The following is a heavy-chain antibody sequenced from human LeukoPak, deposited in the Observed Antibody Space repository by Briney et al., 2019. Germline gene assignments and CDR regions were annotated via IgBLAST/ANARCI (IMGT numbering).Heavy chain of an antibody. CDR1: GGSISSGDYY. Sequence: SQTLSLTCTVSGGSISSGDYYWSWIRQPPGKGLEWIGYIYHSGSTYYNPSLKSRVTISVDTSKNQFSLKLSSVTAADTAVYYCARAGSSSWYYYWFDPWGQGTLVTVSS. CDR2: IYHSGST. V-gene: IGHV4-30-4*08. J-gene: IGHJ5*02. CDR3: ARAGSSSWYYYWFDP. D-gene: IGHD6-13*01.